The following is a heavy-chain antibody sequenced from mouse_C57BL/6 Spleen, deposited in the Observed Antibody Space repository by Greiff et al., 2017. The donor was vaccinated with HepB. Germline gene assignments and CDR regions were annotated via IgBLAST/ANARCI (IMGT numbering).Heavy chain of an antibody. Sequence: QVQLKQSGAELVRPGASVTLSCKASGYTFTDYEMHWVKQTPVHGLEWIGAIDPETGGTAYNQKFKGKAILTADKSSSTAYMELRSLTSEDSAVYYCTSPETAQATVDYWGQGTSVTVSS. J-gene: IGHJ4*01. CDR1: GYTFTDYE. V-gene: IGHV1-15*01. CDR3: TSPETAQATVDY. D-gene: IGHD3-2*02. CDR2: IDPETGGT.